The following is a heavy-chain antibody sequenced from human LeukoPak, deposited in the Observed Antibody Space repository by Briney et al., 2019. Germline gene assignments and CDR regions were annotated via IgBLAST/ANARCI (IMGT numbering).Heavy chain of an antibody. CDR2: ISGDSSGM. CDR1: GFTSSIYS. CDR3: VRGTSDTVTDDFDY. Sequence: GGSLRLSCAVSGFTSSIYSMNWVRQTAGRGLEWVSSISGDSSGMYYRDSVKGRFTISRDNAKNLLYLQMNSLRAEDTAVYYCVRGTSDTVTDDFDYWGPGTVVTVSS. J-gene: IGHJ4*02. V-gene: IGHV3-21*01. D-gene: IGHD4-17*01.